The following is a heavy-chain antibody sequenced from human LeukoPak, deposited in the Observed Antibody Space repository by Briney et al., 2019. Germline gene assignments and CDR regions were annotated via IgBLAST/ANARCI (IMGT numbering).Heavy chain of an antibody. CDR1: GYTFTSYG. J-gene: IGHJ4*02. V-gene: IGHV1-18*01. CDR2: ISAYNGNT. CDR3: ARRPGCSSTSCLYYFDY. Sequence: ASVKVSCKASGYTFTSYGISWVRQAPGQGLEWMGWISAYNGNTNYAQKLQGRVTMTTDISTSTAYMELRSLRSDDTAVYYCARRPGCSSTSCLYYFDYWGQGTLVTVSS. D-gene: IGHD2-2*01.